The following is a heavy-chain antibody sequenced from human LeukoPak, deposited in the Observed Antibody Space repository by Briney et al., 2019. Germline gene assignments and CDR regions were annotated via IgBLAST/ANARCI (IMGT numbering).Heavy chain of an antibody. CDR3: ATIAAPYGMDV. V-gene: IGHV4-4*07. J-gene: IGHJ6*02. Sequence: SETLSRTCTVSGGSISSYYWSWIRQPAGKGLEWIGRIYTSGSTNYNPSLKSRVTMSVDTSKNQFSLKLSSVTAADTAVYYCATIAAPYGMDVWGQGTTVTVSS. D-gene: IGHD6-6*01. CDR2: IYTSGST. CDR1: GGSISSYY.